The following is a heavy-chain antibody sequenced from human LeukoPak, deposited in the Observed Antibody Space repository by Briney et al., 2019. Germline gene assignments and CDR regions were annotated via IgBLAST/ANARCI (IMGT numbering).Heavy chain of an antibody. CDR1: GFTFSDYY. CDR2: ISSSSSTI. V-gene: IGHV3-11*04. CDR3: ARRQGCSSTSCGWFDP. D-gene: IGHD2-2*01. Sequence: PGGSLRLSCAASGFTFSDYYMSWIRQAPGKGLEWVSYISSSSSTIYYADSVKGRSTISRDNAKNSLYLQMNSLRAEDTAVYYCARRQGCSSTSCGWFDPWGQGTLVTVSS. J-gene: IGHJ5*02.